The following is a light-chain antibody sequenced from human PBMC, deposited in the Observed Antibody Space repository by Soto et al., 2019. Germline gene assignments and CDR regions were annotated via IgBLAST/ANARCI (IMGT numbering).Light chain of an antibody. J-gene: IGKJ3*01. CDR1: QSISTW. Sequence: DIHMTQSPATLSASVGDRVTITCRASQSISTWLAWYQQKPGKAPKLLIYWAASLESGVPPRLSGSGSGTEFTLTISSLQPDDFATYYCQHYTTYSVTFGPGTKVDIK. CDR3: QHYTTYSVT. CDR2: WAA. V-gene: IGKV1-5*03.